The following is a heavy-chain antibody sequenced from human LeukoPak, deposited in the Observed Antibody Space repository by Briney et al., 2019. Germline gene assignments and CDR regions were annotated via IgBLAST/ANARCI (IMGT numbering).Heavy chain of an antibody. CDR1: GGSIGSYY. V-gene: IGHV4-59*01. CDR3: ARDGVAGGFDY. CDR2: IHYSGST. D-gene: IGHD6-19*01. J-gene: IGHJ4*02. Sequence: SSETLSLTCTVSGGSIGSYYWNWIRQAPGKGLEWIGYIHYSGSTNHNSSLKSRVTLSVDTSRNQYSLKLSSVTAAGTAVYYCARDGVAGGFDYWGQGTLVTVSS.